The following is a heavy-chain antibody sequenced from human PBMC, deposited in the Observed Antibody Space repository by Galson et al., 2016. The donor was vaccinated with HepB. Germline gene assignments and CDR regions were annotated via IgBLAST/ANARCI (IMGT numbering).Heavy chain of an antibody. Sequence: SLRLSCAASGFSVSSNYIIWVRQAPGKGLEWVSAIYSGGSTYYADAVKGRFTISRDNSKNTLYLQMNSLRAEDTAVYYCARQAYYDSSGYYYPLGYWGQGTLVTVSS. CDR3: ARQAYYDSSGYYYPLGY. CDR1: GFSVSSNY. D-gene: IGHD3-22*01. CDR2: IYSGGST. V-gene: IGHV3-53*01. J-gene: IGHJ4*02.